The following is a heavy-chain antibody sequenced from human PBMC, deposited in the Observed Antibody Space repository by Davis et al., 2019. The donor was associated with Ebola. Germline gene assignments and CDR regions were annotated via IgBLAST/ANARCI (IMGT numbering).Heavy chain of an antibody. CDR2: IYHSGST. CDR3: ARGDYYYGMDV. CDR1: GGSISSGGYS. V-gene: IGHV4-30-2*01. Sequence: MPSETLSLTCAVSGGSISSGGYSWSWIRQPPGKGLEWIGYIYHSGSTYYNPSLKSRVTISVDTSKNQFSLKLSSVTAADTAVYYCARGDYYYGMDVWGQGTTVTVSS. J-gene: IGHJ6*02.